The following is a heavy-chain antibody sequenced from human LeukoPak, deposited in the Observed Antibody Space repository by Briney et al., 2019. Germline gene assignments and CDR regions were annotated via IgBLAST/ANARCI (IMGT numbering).Heavy chain of an antibody. J-gene: IGHJ4*02. V-gene: IGHV4-34*01. CDR3: ARDRYDYVWGSYRSPHFDY. CDR2: INHSGST. D-gene: IGHD3-16*02. Sequence: PSETLSLTCAVYGGSFSGYYWSWIRQPPGKGLEWIGEINHSGSTNYNPSLKSRVTISVDTSKNQFSLKLSSVTAADTAVYYCARDRYDYVWGSYRSPHFDYWGQGTLVTVSS. CDR1: GGSFSGYY.